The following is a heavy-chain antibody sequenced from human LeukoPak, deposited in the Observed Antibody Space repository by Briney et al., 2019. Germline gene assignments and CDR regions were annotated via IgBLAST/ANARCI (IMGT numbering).Heavy chain of an antibody. CDR3: ARGVKAPKKEAVAGSDYYYYMDV. CDR1: GYTFTGYY. CDR2: INPNSGGT. Sequence: ASVKVSCKASGYTFTGYYMHWVRQAPGQGLEWMGRINPNSGGTNYAQKFQGRVTMTRDTSISTAYMELSRLRSDDTAVYYCARGVKAPKKEAVAGSDYYYYMDVWGKGTTVTVSS. J-gene: IGHJ6*03. V-gene: IGHV1-2*06. D-gene: IGHD6-13*01.